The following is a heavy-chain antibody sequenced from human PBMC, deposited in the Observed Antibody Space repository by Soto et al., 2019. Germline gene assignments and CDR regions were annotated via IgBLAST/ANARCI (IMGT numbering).Heavy chain of an antibody. CDR3: ARGEGDWNYWGEG. D-gene: IGHD1-7*01. CDR2: INHSGST. V-gene: IGHV4-34*01. J-gene: IGHJ4*02. Sequence: QVQLQQWGAGLLKPSETLSLTCAVYGGSFSGYYWRWIRQTPGKGMEWIGEINHSGSTNYTPSIKSRVTISVDTSTNQCSLKLSSVTDAGTAVYDCARGEGDWNYWGEGWGQGTLVTVSS. CDR1: GGSFSGYY.